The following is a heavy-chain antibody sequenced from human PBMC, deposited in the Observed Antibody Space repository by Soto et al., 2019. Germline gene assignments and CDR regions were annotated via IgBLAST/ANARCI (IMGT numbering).Heavy chain of an antibody. V-gene: IGHV1-69*06. J-gene: IGHJ3*02. Sequence: GASVKVSCKASGGTFSSYAISWVRQAPGQGLEWMGGIIPIFGTANYAQKFQGRVTITADKSTSTAYMELSSLRSEDTAVYYCARSVVVVAAILDAFDIWGQGTMVTVS. CDR2: IIPIFGTA. CDR1: GGTFSSYA. D-gene: IGHD2-15*01. CDR3: ARSVVVVAAILDAFDI.